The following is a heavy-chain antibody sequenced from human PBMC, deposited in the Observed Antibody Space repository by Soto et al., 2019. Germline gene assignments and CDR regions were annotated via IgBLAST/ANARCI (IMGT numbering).Heavy chain of an antibody. V-gene: IGHV3-23*01. Sequence: EVQLLESGGGLVQPGGSLRLSCAASGFIFSNYPMSWVRQTPGKGLEWVSGISGSGSSTYHAGSVKGRFTISRDNSKNTLYLQMNSLRAEDTAVYYCAKADLSSWALDYWGQGTLITVSS. CDR3: AKADLSSWALDY. CDR2: ISGSGSST. CDR1: GFIFSNYP. J-gene: IGHJ4*02. D-gene: IGHD6-13*01.